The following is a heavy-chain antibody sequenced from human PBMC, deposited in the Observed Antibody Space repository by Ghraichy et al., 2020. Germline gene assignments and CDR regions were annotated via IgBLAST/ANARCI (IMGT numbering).Heavy chain of an antibody. CDR2: ITPSGSNI. CDR3: ARASRVVKCYYEDGMDI. Sequence: GGSLRLSCAASGFTLSSYCMNWVRQAPGKGLEWVSYITPSGSNIFYADSVKGRFTISRDNAKNSLYLQMNSLRDEDTAVYYCARASRVVKCYYEDGMDIWGQGTTVTVSS. J-gene: IGHJ6*02. D-gene: IGHD4-23*01. V-gene: IGHV3-48*02. CDR1: GFTLSSYC.